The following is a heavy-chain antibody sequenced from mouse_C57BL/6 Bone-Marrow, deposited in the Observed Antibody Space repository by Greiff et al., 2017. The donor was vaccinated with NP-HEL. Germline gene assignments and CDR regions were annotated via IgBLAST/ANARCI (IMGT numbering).Heavy chain of an antibody. J-gene: IGHJ3*01. D-gene: IGHD2-3*01. CDR2: ISSGGDYI. CDR3: TREGYYWFAY. Sequence: EVKLMESGEGLVKPGGSLKLSCAASGFTFSRYAMSWVRQTPEKRLEWVAYISSGGDYIYYADTVKGRFTISRDNARNTLYLQMSSLKSEDTAMYYCTREGYYWFAYWGQGTLVTVSA. CDR1: GFTFSRYA. V-gene: IGHV5-9-1*02.